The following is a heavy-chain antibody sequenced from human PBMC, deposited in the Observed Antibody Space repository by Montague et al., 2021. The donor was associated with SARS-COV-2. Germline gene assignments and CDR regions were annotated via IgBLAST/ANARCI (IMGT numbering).Heavy chain of an antibody. CDR3: ARRPSSGWSFDF. CDR1: AGSINNHY. V-gene: IGHV4-59*08. D-gene: IGHD6-19*01. J-gene: IGHJ4*02. CDR2: VYFSGTA. Sequence: SETLSLTCTVSAGSINNHYWSWIRQTPGKELERIAYVYFSGTASYNHSLKRRVTISVDTSRNQFSLQLTSVTAADTAVYYCARRPSSGWSFDFWGQGTQVSVSS.